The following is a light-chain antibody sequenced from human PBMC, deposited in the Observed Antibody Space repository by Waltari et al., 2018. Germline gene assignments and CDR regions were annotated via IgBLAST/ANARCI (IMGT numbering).Light chain of an antibody. CDR2: KND. Sequence: QPVLTLPPSASGTPGQVVSFSCSGSSSNVGNNYVYWYQQLPGTAPKLLIYKNDQRPSGAPDRFFGSKSGTSASLVISGLRSEDEGHYTCATWDDSLNSWVFGGGTKLTIL. CDR3: ATWDDSLNSWV. J-gene: IGLJ3*02. V-gene: IGLV1-47*01. CDR1: SSNVGNNY.